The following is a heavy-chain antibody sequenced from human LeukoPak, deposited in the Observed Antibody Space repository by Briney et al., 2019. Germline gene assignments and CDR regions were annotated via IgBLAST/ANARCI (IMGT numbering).Heavy chain of an antibody. CDR1: GDSISSSY. Sequence: SETLSLTCTVSGDSISSSYWSWIRQPPGKGLEWIGYISNSGSTKYNPSLKSRVTISVDTSKNLFSLKLTSMTAADTAVYYCARCRDEFADYGFTSWGPGTLVTVSS. V-gene: IGHV4-59*01. J-gene: IGHJ5*02. D-gene: IGHD4-17*01. CDR2: ISNSGST. CDR3: ARCRDEFADYGFTS.